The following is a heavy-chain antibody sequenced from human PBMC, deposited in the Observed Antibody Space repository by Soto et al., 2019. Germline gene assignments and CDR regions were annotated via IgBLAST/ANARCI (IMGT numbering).Heavy chain of an antibody. J-gene: IGHJ4*02. CDR2: ISSSGSSI. Sequence: EVQLVESGGGLVQPGGSLRLSCAASEFTFSSYEMNWVRQAPGKGLEWVSHISSSGSSIYYADSVKGRFTISRDNAKNSLYLQMNSLRAEDTAVYYCVRYHYDSSGYRFDYWCQGTLLTVSS. CDR1: EFTFSSYE. V-gene: IGHV3-48*03. CDR3: VRYHYDSSGYRFDY. D-gene: IGHD3-22*01.